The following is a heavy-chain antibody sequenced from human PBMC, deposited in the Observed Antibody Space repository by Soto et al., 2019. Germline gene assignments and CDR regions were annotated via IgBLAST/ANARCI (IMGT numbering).Heavy chain of an antibody. CDR3: VREKDTYGLDAFDI. V-gene: IGHV3-13*01. J-gene: IGHJ3*02. CDR2: IDTAGNT. D-gene: IGHD5-18*01. Sequence: PGGSLRLSCAASGFTFTTYNMHWVRQGTGKGLEWVSAIDTAGNTYYPDSVKGRFTISRENAKNSLYLQMNSLRAEDTAVYYCVREKDTYGLDAFDIWGQGTMVTVSS. CDR1: GFTFTTYN.